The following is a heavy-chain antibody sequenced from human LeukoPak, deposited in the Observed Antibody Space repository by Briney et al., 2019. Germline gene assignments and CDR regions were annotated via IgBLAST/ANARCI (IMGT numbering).Heavy chain of an antibody. CDR2: ISVSGDIT. CDR1: GFTFSSYA. CDR3: ARPTIAAAGNFEY. V-gene: IGHV3-23*01. D-gene: IGHD6-13*01. Sequence: GGSLRLSCAASGFTFSSYALSWVRQAPGKGLEWVSAISVSGDITYLADSVKSRFTISRDNAKNSLYLQVNSLRAEDTAVYYCARPTIAAAGNFEYWGQGTLVTVSS. J-gene: IGHJ4*02.